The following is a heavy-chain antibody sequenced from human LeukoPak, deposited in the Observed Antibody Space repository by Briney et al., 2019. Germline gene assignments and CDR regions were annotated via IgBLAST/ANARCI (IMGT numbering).Heavy chain of an antibody. V-gene: IGHV4-39*07. J-gene: IGHJ4*02. CDR1: SGSISSGTYY. D-gene: IGHD3-16*01. Sequence: SETLSLTCTVSSGSISSGTYYWSWIRQPPGKGLEWIGSIYHSGSTYYNPSLKSRVTISVDTSKNQFSLKLSSVTAADTAVYYCAMGEVIGDYWGQGTLVTVSS. CDR3: AMGEVIGDY. CDR2: IYHSGST.